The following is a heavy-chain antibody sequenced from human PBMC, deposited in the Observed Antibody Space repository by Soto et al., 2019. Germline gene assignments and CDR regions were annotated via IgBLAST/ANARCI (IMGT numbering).Heavy chain of an antibody. D-gene: IGHD3-10*01. J-gene: IGHJ6*02. CDR2: IDWDDDK. CDR3: AQTYYYGPDYYYGMDV. V-gene: IGHV2-70*01. Sequence: SGPTLVNPTQTLTLTCAFSGFSLSTSGMCVSWIRQPPGKALEWLALIDWDDDKYYSTSLKTRLTISKDTSKNQVVLTMTNMDPVDTATYYCAQTYYYGPDYYYGMDVWGQGTTVTVSS. CDR1: GFSLSTSGMC.